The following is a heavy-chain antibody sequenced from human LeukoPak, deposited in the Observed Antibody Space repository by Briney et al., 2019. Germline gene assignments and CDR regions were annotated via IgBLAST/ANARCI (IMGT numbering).Heavy chain of an antibody. Sequence: SETLSLTCVVYGGSFSGYYWSCIRDPPGTGLEWIGEFNHRGSINYNPSLQSRVDISVDTSKNQFSLKLSYVTAADTAVYYCASVSLPDVLRGWYERSALNTPDVWGKGTTVTVSA. D-gene: IGHD6-19*01. CDR2: FNHRGSI. J-gene: IGHJ6*04. CDR3: ASVSLPDVLRGWYERSALNTPDV. CDR1: GGSFSGYY. V-gene: IGHV4-34*01.